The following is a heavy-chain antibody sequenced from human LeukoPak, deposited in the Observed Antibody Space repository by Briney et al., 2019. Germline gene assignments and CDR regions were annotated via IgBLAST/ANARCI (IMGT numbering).Heavy chain of an antibody. Sequence: GGSLRLPCAASGFTFSDFWMTWARQAPGKGLEWVANIKQDGSEKYYVDSVRGRFTISRDNTKNSLYLQMNSLRAEDTAVYYCARRGWFGELFPANYWGQGTLVTVSS. CDR1: GFTFSDFW. V-gene: IGHV3-7*01. CDR3: ARRGWFGELFPANY. CDR2: IKQDGSEK. J-gene: IGHJ4*02. D-gene: IGHD3-10*01.